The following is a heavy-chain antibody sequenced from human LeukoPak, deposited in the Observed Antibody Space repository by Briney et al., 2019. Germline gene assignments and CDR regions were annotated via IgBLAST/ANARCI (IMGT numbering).Heavy chain of an antibody. D-gene: IGHD3-10*01. CDR1: GGSFSGYY. Sequence: SETLSLTCAAYGGSFSGYYWSWIRQPPGKGLEWIGEINHSGSTNYNPSLKSRVTISVDTSKNQFSLKLSSVTAADTAVYYCARRMVRGVIYPRGYYFDYWGQGTLVTVSS. CDR3: ARRMVRGVIYPRGYYFDY. CDR2: INHSGST. J-gene: IGHJ4*02. V-gene: IGHV4-34*01.